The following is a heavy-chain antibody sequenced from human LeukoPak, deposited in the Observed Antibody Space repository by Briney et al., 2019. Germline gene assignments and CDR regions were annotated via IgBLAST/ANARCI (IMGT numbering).Heavy chain of an antibody. CDR2: ISGSGGST. Sequence: PGGSLRLSCAASGFTFSSYAMSWVRQAPGKGLEWVSAISGSGGSTYYADSVKGRFTISRDNSKNTLYLQMNSLRAEDTAVYYCAKCQGPRSTYVLRFLEWLNWFDPWGQGTLVAVSS. V-gene: IGHV3-23*01. J-gene: IGHJ5*02. CDR3: AKCQGPRSTYVLRFLEWLNWFDP. CDR1: GFTFSSYA. D-gene: IGHD3-3*01.